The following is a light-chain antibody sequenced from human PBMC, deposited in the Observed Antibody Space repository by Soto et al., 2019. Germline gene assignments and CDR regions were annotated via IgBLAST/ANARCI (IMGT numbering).Light chain of an antibody. CDR1: QSVSSN. V-gene: IGKV3-15*01. CDR2: GAS. Sequence: EIVMTQSPATLSVSPGERATLSCRASQSVSSNLAWYQQKPGQAPRLLIYGASTRATGIPARFSGRGSETDFTLTISSLQSEDFAVYYCQQYNNWTFGQGTKVEIK. CDR3: QQYNNWT. J-gene: IGKJ1*01.